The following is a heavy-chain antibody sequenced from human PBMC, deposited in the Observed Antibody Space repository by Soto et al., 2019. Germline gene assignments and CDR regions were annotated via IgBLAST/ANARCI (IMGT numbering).Heavy chain of an antibody. V-gene: IGHV1-8*01. J-gene: IGHJ4*02. CDR3: ARGDYDILTGYSSVGY. D-gene: IGHD3-9*01. CDR1: GYTFTSYD. CDR2: MNPNSGNT. Sequence: QVQLVQSGAEVKKPGASVKVSCKASGYTFTSYDINWVRQATGQGLEWMGWMNPNSGNTGYAQKFQGRVTMTRNTSISTAYMELSSLRYEDTAVYYCARGDYDILTGYSSVGYWGQGTLVTVSS.